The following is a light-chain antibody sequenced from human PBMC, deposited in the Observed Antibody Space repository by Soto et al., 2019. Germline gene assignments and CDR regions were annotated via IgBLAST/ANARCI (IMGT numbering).Light chain of an antibody. V-gene: IGKV3-11*01. CDR1: QSVGSY. J-gene: IGKJ4*01. Sequence: PGERATLSCRASQSVGSYLSWYQQKPGQAPRLLIYDTSNRATGIPARFSGSGSGTDFTLTISSLEPEDFAVYYCQQRSNWVTFGGGTRVEIK. CDR3: QQRSNWVT. CDR2: DTS.